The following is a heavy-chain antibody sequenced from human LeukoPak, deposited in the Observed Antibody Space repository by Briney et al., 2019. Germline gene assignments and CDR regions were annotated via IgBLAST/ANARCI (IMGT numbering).Heavy chain of an antibody. D-gene: IGHD3-3*01. V-gene: IGHV4-39*01. CDR3: ARQNSRITIFGVVQSVIDY. Sequence: PSETLSLTCTVSGGSVSSSSYYWGWIRQPPGKGLEWIGSIYYSGSTYYNPSLKSRVTISVDTSKNQFSLKLSSVTAADTAVYYCARQNSRITIFGVVQSVIDYWGQGTLVTVSS. J-gene: IGHJ4*02. CDR1: GGSVSSSSYY. CDR2: IYYSGST.